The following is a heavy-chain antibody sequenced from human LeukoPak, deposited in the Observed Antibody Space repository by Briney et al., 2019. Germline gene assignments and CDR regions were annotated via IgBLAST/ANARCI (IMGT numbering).Heavy chain of an antibody. CDR3: ARVVAVAGADFDD. CDR2: IYHSGST. D-gene: IGHD6-19*01. Sequence: PSGTLSLTCAVSGGSISSSNWWSWVRQPPGKGLEWIGEIYHSGSTNYNPSLKSRVTISVDKSKNQFSLKLSSMTAADTAVYYCARVVAVAGADFDDWGQGTLVTVSS. J-gene: IGHJ4*02. V-gene: IGHV4-4*02. CDR1: GGSISSSNW.